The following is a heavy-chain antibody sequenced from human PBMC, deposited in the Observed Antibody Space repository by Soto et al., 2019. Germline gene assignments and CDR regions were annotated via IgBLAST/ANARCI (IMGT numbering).Heavy chain of an antibody. Sequence: PWGSLRLSCAGSGFNFSDYSMSWVRQAPGKGLEWLSYISLTISTMYYSASVRGRFTIYRDNAKNSLNLQMDSLRDEDTAVYYCVGERRARDHNYGVFYYYGMEVWGKGTTVTVSS. CDR1: GFNFSDYS. V-gene: IGHV3-48*02. D-gene: IGHD3-16*01. CDR2: ISLTISTM. J-gene: IGHJ6*04. CDR3: VGERRARDHNYGVFYYYGMEV.